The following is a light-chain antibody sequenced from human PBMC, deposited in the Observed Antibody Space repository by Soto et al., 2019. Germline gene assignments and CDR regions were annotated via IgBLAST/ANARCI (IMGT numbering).Light chain of an antibody. CDR1: QGISSY. CDR2: SAS. V-gene: IGKV1-9*01. CDR3: QQLYTLPFT. Sequence: DIQMTPSPSSLSASVGDRVTITCRVSQGISSYLNWYRQKPGKVPKLLIYSASNLQSGVPSRFSGSGSGTEFTLTISGLLPEDFAAYHCQQLYTLPFTFGQGTRLEIK. J-gene: IGKJ5*01.